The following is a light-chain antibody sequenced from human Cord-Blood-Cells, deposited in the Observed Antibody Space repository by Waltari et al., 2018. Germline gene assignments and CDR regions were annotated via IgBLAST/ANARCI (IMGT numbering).Light chain of an antibody. V-gene: IGLV1-40*01. J-gene: IGLJ3*02. Sequence: QSVLRQPPSVSGAPGQRVTISCTGSSSNIGAGYDVHWYQQLPGTAPKLLIYGNSNRPSGVPDRFSGSKSGTSASLAIPGLQAEDEADYYCQSYDSSLSGWVFGGGTKLTVL. CDR1: SSNIGAGYD. CDR3: QSYDSSLSGWV. CDR2: GNS.